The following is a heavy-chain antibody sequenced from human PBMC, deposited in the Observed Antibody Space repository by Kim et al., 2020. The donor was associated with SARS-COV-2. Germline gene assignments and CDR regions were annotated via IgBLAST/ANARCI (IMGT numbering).Heavy chain of an antibody. J-gene: IGHJ4*02. D-gene: IGHD3-22*01. CDR3: AKERYYYDSSGPFDY. Sequence: DPAKGRFTISRDNSKNTLYLQMNSLRAEDTAVYYCAKERYYYDSSGPFDYWGQGTLVTVSS. V-gene: IGHV3-33*06.